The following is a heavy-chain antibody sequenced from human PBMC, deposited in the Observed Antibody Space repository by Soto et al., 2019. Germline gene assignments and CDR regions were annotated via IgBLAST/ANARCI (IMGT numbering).Heavy chain of an antibody. CDR2: ISTSGNIT. J-gene: IGHJ4*02. CDR1: GFIFGHYY. Sequence: GGSLRLSCAASGFIFGHYYMSWIRQAPGAGLEWVSYISTSGNITHYADSVKGRFTISRDNAKNSLHPQMNSLKVEDTAVYYCVKGYYDSGGYHYFDYWGQGTLVTVSS. D-gene: IGHD3-22*01. V-gene: IGHV3-11*01. CDR3: VKGYYDSGGYHYFDY.